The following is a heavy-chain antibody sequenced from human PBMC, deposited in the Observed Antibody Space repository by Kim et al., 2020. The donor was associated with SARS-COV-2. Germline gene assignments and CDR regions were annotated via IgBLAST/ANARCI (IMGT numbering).Heavy chain of an antibody. CDR3: AREGKGILWFGELPYYYYGMDV. CDR2: ISSSSSTI. Sequence: GGSLRLSCAASGFTFSSYSMNWVRQAPGKGLEWVSYISSSSSTIYYADSVKGRFTISRDNAKNSLYLQMNSLRDEDTAVYYCAREGKGILWFGELPYYYYGMDVWGQGTTVTVSS. D-gene: IGHD3-10*01. CDR1: GFTFSSYS. J-gene: IGHJ6*02. V-gene: IGHV3-48*02.